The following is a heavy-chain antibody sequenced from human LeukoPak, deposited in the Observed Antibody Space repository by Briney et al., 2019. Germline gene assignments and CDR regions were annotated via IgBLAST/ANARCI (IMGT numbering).Heavy chain of an antibody. CDR3: ARGDSGGMDY. CDR1: GFTFSDYY. D-gene: IGHD3-16*01. CDR2: ISTSVTYT. J-gene: IGHJ4*02. Sequence: GGSLRLSCAASGFTFSDYYMSWIRQAPGRGLEWVSYISTSVTYTEYADSVKGRFTISRDNANNSLYLQMNSLRAEDTTVYYCARGDSGGMDYWGQGTLVTVSS. V-gene: IGHV3-11*06.